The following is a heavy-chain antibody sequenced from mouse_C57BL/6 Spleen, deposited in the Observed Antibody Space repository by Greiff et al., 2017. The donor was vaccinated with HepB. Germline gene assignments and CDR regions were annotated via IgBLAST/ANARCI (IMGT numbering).Heavy chain of an antibody. CDR2: IYPRSGNT. V-gene: IGHV1-81*01. CDR1: GYTFTSYG. J-gene: IGHJ2*01. Sequence: QVQLQQSGAELARPGASVKLSCKASGYTFTSYGISWVKQRTGQGLEWIGEIYPRSGNTYYNEKFKCKATLTADKSSSTAYMELRSLTSEDSAVYFCARRDDGYYAYFDYWGQGTTLTVSS. CDR3: ARRDDGYYAYFDY. D-gene: IGHD2-3*01.